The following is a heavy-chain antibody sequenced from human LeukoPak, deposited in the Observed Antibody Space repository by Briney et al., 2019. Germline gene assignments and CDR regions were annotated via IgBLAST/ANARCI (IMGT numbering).Heavy chain of an antibody. D-gene: IGHD2-2*01. J-gene: IGHJ6*03. CDR2: INPNSGGT. CDR3: AREIPAARGHYYYYMDV. Sequence: ASVTVSCKASGYTFTGYYMHWVRQAPGQGLEWMGWINPNSGGTNCAQKFQGRVTMTRDTSISTAYMELSRLRSDDTAVYYCAREIPAARGHYYYYMDVWGKGTTVTVSS. V-gene: IGHV1-2*02. CDR1: GYTFTGYY.